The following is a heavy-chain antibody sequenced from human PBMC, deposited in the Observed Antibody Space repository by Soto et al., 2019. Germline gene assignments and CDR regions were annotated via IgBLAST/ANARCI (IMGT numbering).Heavy chain of an antibody. V-gene: IGHV1-2*04. CDR1: GYTFTGYY. D-gene: IGHD3-10*01. CDR2: INPNSGGT. Sequence: ASVKVSCKASGYTFTGYYMHWVRQAPGQGLEWMGWINPNSGGTNYAQKFQGWVTMTRDTSISTAYMELSRLRSDDTAVYYCARDRSPYYYGSGSYYHVYIDYWGQGTLVTVS. CDR3: ARDRSPYYYGSGSYYHVYIDY. J-gene: IGHJ4*02.